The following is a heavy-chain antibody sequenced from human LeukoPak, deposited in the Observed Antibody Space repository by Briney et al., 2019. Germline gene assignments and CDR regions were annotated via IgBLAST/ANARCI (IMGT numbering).Heavy chain of an antibody. CDR3: AGGRIMITFGGVRPFDP. CDR2: INHSGST. V-gene: IGHV4-34*01. CDR1: GGSISSYY. D-gene: IGHD3-16*01. J-gene: IGHJ5*02. Sequence: PSETLSLTCTVSGGSISSYYWSWIRQPPGKGLEWIGEINHSGSTNYNPSLKSRVTISVDTSKNQFSLKLSSVTAADTAVYYCAGGRIMITFGGVRPFDPWGQGTLVTVSS.